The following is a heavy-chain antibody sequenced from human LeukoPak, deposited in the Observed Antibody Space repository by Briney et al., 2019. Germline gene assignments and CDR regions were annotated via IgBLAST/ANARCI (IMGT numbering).Heavy chain of an antibody. CDR3: ARDPVPYCSGGSCYSSWYDI. D-gene: IGHD2-15*01. J-gene: IGHJ3*02. CDR1: GYTFTSYA. Sequence: ASVKVSCKASGYTFTSYAMNWVRQAPGQGLEWMGWINTNTGNPTYAQGFTGRFVFFLDTSVSTAYLQISSLKAEDTAVYYCARDPVPYCSGGSCYSSWYDIWGQGTMVTVSS. V-gene: IGHV7-4-1*02. CDR2: INTNTGNP.